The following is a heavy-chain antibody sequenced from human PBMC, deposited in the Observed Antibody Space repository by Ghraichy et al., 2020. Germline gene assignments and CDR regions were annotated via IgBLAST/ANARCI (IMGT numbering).Heavy chain of an antibody. J-gene: IGHJ6*02. D-gene: IGHD2-2*01. CDR3: AREGCSSTSCYEEDYHYGMDV. CDR1: GFTFSSYS. V-gene: IGHV3-48*01. CDR2: ISSSSRTI. Sequence: LSLTCAASGFTFSSYSMNWVRQAPGKGLEWVSYISSSSRTINYADSVRGRFTISRDNAKNSLYLQMNSLRADDTAVYYCAREGCSSTSCYEEDYHYGMDVWGQGTTVTVYS.